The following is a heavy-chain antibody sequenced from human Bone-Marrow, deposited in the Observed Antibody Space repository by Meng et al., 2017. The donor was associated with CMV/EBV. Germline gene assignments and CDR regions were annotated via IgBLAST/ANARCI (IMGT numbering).Heavy chain of an antibody. CDR3: ASLVVVPAAIPYYYGMDV. D-gene: IGHD2-2*02. Sequence: SETLSLTCTVSGGSISSSSYYWGWIRQPPGKGLEWIGSIYYSGSTYYNPSLKSRVTISVDTSKNQFSLKLSSVTAADTAVYYCASLVVVPAAIPYYYGMDVWGQGTTVTVSS. CDR2: IYYSGST. V-gene: IGHV4-39*07. J-gene: IGHJ6*02. CDR1: GGSISSSSYY.